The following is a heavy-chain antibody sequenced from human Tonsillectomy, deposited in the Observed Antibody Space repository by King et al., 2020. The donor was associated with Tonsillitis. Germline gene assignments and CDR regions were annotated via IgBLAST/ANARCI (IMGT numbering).Heavy chain of an antibody. V-gene: IGHV1-46*03. CDR2: INPSGGST. CDR1: GYTFTNYY. CDR3: ARASGARNFDWLLYFDPLDV. J-gene: IGHJ6*02. Sequence: VQLVESGAEVRKPGASVKVSCKASGYTFTNYYIHWVRQAPGQGLEWMGIINPSGGSTSYAQKFQGRVTMTGDTSTSTVYMEVSSLRSEDTAVYYCARASGARNFDWLLYFDPLDVWGQGTTVSVSS. D-gene: IGHD3-9*01.